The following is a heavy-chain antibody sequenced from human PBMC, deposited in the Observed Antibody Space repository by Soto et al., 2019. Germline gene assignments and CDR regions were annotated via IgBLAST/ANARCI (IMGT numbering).Heavy chain of an antibody. J-gene: IGHJ6*02. Sequence: GASVKVSCKASGGTFSSYAISWVRQAPGQGLEWMGGIIPIFGTANYAQKFQGRVTITADKSTSTAYMELSSLRSEDTAVYYCARGRVPAALYYYYYYGMDVWGQGTTVTV. CDR1: GGTFSSYA. CDR3: ARGRVPAALYYYYYYGMDV. D-gene: IGHD2-2*01. CDR2: IIPIFGTA. V-gene: IGHV1-69*06.